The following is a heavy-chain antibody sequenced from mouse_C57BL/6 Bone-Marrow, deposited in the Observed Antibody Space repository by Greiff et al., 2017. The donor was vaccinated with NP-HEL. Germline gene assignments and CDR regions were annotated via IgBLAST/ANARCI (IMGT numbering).Heavy chain of an antibody. CDR1: GYTFTSYW. J-gene: IGHJ4*01. Sequence: QVHVKQPGAELVKPGASVKLSCKASGYTFTSYWMHWVKQRPGQGLEWIGMIHPNSGSTNYNEKFKSKATLTVDKSSSTAYMQLSSLTSEDSAVHYCARRGDYYAMDYWGQGTSVTVSS. CDR3: ARRGDYYAMDY. V-gene: IGHV1-64*01. CDR2: IHPNSGST.